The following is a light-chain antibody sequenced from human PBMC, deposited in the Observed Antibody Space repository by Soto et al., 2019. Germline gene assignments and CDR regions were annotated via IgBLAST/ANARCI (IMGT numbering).Light chain of an antibody. CDR1: QDIGPY. Sequence: DIPMTQSPSSLSASVGDRVTITCRASQDIGPYLAWYQQKSGRVPELLIYSASTLQSGVPSRFSGSGSGADFSLTISGLQPEDAATYYCQTYDSGPLTFGGGTKVEI. V-gene: IGKV1-27*01. CDR3: QTYDSGPLT. J-gene: IGKJ4*01. CDR2: SAS.